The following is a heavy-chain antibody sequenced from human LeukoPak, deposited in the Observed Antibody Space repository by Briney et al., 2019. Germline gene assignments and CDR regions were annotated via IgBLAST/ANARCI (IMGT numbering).Heavy chain of an antibody. D-gene: IGHD6-19*01. V-gene: IGHV3-30*01. CDR3: ARTPPARLALDY. Sequence: GGSLRLSCAASGFTYSSYAMHWVRQAPGKGLEWVAVISYDGSNKYYADFVKGRFTISRDNSKNTLYLQMNSLRAEDTAVYYCARTPPARLALDYWGQGTLVTVSS. CDR2: ISYDGSNK. J-gene: IGHJ4*02. CDR1: GFTYSSYA.